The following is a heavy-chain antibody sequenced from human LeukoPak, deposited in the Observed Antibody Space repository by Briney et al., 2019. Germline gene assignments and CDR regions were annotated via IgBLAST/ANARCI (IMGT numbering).Heavy chain of an antibody. Sequence: SETPSLTCTVSGGSISSYYWSWIRQPAGKGLEWIGSIYHSGSTYYNPSLKSRVTISVDTSKNQFSLKLSSVTAADTAVYYCARVLSTLENRSYFGVDRGQNWFDPWGQGTLVTVSS. CDR1: GGSISSYY. CDR2: IYHSGST. D-gene: IGHD1-26*01. V-gene: IGHV4-4*07. J-gene: IGHJ5*02. CDR3: ARVLSTLENRSYFGVDRGQNWFDP.